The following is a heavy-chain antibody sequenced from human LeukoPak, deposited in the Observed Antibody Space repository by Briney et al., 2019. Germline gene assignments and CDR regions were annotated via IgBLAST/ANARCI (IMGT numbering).Heavy chain of an antibody. J-gene: IGHJ4*02. D-gene: IGHD3-10*01. CDR2: IYYSGST. Sequence: KPSETLSLTCTVSGGSISSYYWSWIRQPPGKGLEWIGYIYYSGSTNYNPSLKSRVTISVDTSKNQFSLQLNSVTPGDTAVYYCARVAGRGVIISFSFDYWGQGTLVTVSS. CDR1: GGSISSYY. CDR3: ARVAGRGVIISFSFDY. V-gene: IGHV4-59*12.